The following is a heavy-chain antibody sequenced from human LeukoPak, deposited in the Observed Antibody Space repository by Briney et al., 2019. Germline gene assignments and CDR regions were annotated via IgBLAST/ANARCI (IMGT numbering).Heavy chain of an antibody. V-gene: IGHV3-66*01. CDR1: GFIVSSDY. D-gene: IGHD4-17*01. CDR2: IYSGDRT. Sequence: GGSLRLSCAASGFIVSSDYMSWVRQSPGKGLEWVSVIYSGDRTYYADSVKGRFTISSDSSKNTLYLQMNSLRAEDTAVYYCAKDLYGDYTVDYWGQGTLVTVSS. J-gene: IGHJ4*02. CDR3: AKDLYGDYTVDY.